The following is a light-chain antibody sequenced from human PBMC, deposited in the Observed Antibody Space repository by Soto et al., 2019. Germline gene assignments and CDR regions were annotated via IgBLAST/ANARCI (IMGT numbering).Light chain of an antibody. CDR3: CSYAGDFYV. CDR2: DVT. CDR1: TSDVGGYDY. Sequence: QSALTQPRSVSGSPGQSVAISCTGTTSDVGGYDYVSWYQQHPGKAPELIISDVTKRPSGVPDRFSGSKSGNTASLTISGLQAEDEADYFCCSYAGDFYVFGSGTQLTVL. J-gene: IGLJ1*01. V-gene: IGLV2-11*01.